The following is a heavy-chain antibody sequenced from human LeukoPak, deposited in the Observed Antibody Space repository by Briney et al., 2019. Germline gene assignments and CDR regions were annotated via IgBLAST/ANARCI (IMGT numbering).Heavy chain of an antibody. J-gene: IGHJ4*02. CDR3: AGGESIGRYQFLHDY. CDR1: GYTFIRNG. CDR2: ISPYNENR. V-gene: IGHV1-18*01. D-gene: IGHD1-26*01. Sequence: GASVKLSCKASGYTFIRNGISWVRQAPGPGLEWMGWISPYNENRKYLQTLQGRVTLTTDTSTSTAYMELRSLTSDDTAVYYCAGGESIGRYQFLHDYWGQGTLVTVSS.